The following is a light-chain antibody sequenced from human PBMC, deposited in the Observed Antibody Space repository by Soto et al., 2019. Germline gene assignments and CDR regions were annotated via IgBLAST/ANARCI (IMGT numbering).Light chain of an antibody. V-gene: IGKV3-20*01. Sequence: EIVLTQSPGTLSLSPGESATLSCRASQTFSNTYLAWYQQKPGQAPRLLIYGASSRAPGIPDRVSGSGSGTDFTLTISRVEPEDFAVYYCQQSGSSPPFTFGQGTKLEIK. CDR3: QQSGSSPPFT. CDR1: QTFSNTY. J-gene: IGKJ2*01. CDR2: GAS.